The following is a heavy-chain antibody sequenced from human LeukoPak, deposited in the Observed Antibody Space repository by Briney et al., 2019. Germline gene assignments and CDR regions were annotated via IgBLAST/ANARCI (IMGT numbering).Heavy chain of an antibody. CDR1: GFTFSNYA. D-gene: IGHD3-16*02. CDR3: ARTRSGGDYVWGSYRYGYYFDY. J-gene: IGHJ4*02. CDR2: IFYDGSIQ. V-gene: IGHV3-30*04. Sequence: GGSLRLSCTASGFTFSNYAMHWVRQAPGKGLEWVAVIFYDGSIQYYADSVKGRFTISRDNAKNSLYLQMNSLRAEDTAVYYCARTRSGGDYVWGSYRYGYYFDYWGQGTLVTVSS.